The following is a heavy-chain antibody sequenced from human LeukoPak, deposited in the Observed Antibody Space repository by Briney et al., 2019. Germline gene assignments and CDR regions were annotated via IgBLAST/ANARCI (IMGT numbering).Heavy chain of an antibody. CDR2: INPSGGRT. D-gene: IGHD1-1*01. J-gene: IGHJ4*02. V-gene: IGHV1-46*01. CDR1: GYTFTGYF. CDR3: ARVQLERSGEPFDY. Sequence: ASVKVSCKASGYTFTGYFLHWVRQAPGQGLEWMGIINPSGGRTSYAQKFQGRVTMTRDTSTSTAYMELRSLRSDDTAVYYCARVQLERSGEPFDYWGQGTLVTVSS.